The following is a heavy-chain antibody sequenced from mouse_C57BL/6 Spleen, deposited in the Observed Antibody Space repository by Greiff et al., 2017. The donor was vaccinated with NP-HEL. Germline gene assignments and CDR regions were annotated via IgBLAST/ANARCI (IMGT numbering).Heavy chain of an antibody. V-gene: IGHV1-54*01. CDR3: ARGATVVAFDY. CDR1: GYAFTNYL. Sequence: VQLQQSGAELVRPGTSVKVSCKASGYAFTNYLIEWVKQRPGQGLEWIGVINPGSGGTNYNEKFKGKATLTADKSSSTAYMQLSSLTSEDSAVYFCARGATVVAFDYWGQGTTLTVSS. J-gene: IGHJ2*01. CDR2: INPGSGGT. D-gene: IGHD1-1*01.